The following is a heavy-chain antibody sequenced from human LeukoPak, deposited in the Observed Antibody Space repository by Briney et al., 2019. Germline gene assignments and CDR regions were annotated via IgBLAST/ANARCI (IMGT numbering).Heavy chain of an antibody. D-gene: IGHD6-19*01. Sequence: SETLSLTRTVSGGADSSGSIYWSGIRQPPGKELEWIGYIYYSGSTKYNPSLKSRVTISVDTSKNQFSLKLSSVTAADTAVYYCAREPVGGHFDYWGQGPLVTVSS. CDR3: AREPVGGHFDY. V-gene: IGHV4-61*01. CDR1: GGADSSGSIY. CDR2: IYYSGST. J-gene: IGHJ4*02.